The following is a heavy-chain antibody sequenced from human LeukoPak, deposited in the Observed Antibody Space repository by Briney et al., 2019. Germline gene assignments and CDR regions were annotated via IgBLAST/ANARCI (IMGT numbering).Heavy chain of an antibody. CDR1: GYTFTSYY. CDR2: INPNSGGT. J-gene: IGHJ5*02. Sequence: ASVKVSCKASGYTFTSYYMHWVRQAPGQGLEWMGWINPNSGGTNYAQKFQGRVTMTRDTSISTAYMELSRLRSDDTAVYYCARDSIFGVVISWFDPWGQGTLVTVSS. CDR3: ARDSIFGVVISWFDP. V-gene: IGHV1-2*02. D-gene: IGHD3-3*01.